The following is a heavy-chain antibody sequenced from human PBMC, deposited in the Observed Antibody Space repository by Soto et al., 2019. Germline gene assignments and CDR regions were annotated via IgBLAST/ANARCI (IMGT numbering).Heavy chain of an antibody. CDR1: GCSISSGGYY. V-gene: IGHV4-31*03. CDR2: IYYSGST. J-gene: IGHJ5*02. CDR3: AREGSSSWWGDNWFDP. Sequence: QVQLQESGPGLVKPSQTLSLTCTVSGCSISSGGYYWSWIRQHPGKGLEWIGYIYYSGSTYYNPSLKSRVTISVDTSKNQFSLKLSSVTAADTAVYYCAREGSSSWWGDNWFDPWGQGTLVTVSS. D-gene: IGHD6-13*01.